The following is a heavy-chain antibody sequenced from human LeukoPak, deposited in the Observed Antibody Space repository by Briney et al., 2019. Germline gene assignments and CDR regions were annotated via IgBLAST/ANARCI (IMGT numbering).Heavy chain of an antibody. V-gene: IGHV1-69*02. J-gene: IGHJ5*02. D-gene: IGHD6-19*01. CDR1: GGTFSSYT. CDR3: VRGGDDSSGWSSWFDP. Sequence: SVKVSCEASGGTFSSYTISWVRQAPGQGLEWMGRIIPILGIANYAQKFQGRVTITADKSTSTAYMELSSLRYEDTAVYYCVRGGDDSSGWSSWFDPWGQGTLVTVSS. CDR2: IIPILGIA.